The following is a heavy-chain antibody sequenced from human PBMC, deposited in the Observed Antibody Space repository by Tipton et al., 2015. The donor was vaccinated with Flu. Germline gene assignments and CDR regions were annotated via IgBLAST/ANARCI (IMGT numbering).Heavy chain of an antibody. D-gene: IGHD3-10*02. CDR1: GDSIRNDYF. V-gene: IGHV4-38-2*01. J-gene: IGHJ4*02. Sequence: TLSLTCAVSGDSIRNDYFWGWVRRPPGKVLEWIGTIYHSGTTYYNPSLKSRLTISVDPSKNQFSLRLSSVTAADTAVYYCARHTGDSVRGVIDYWGQGTLVTVSS. CDR3: ARHTGDSVRGVIDY. CDR2: IYHSGTT.